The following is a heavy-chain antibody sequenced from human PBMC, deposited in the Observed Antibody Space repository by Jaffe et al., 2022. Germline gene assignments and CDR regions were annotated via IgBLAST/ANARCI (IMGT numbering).Heavy chain of an antibody. CDR1: GGSISRYY. CDR2: IYYSGST. Sequence: QVQLRESGPGLVKPSETLSLTCTLSGGSISRYYWGWIRQPPGKGLEWIGYIYYSGSTNYNPSLESRVTISVDTSKNQFSLNLRSVTAADTAVYYCARDLEPSGMIRGRSNAFDIWGPGTMVTASS. CDR3: ARDLEPSGMIRGRSNAFDI. V-gene: IGHV4-59*01. D-gene: IGHD3-10*01. J-gene: IGHJ3*02.